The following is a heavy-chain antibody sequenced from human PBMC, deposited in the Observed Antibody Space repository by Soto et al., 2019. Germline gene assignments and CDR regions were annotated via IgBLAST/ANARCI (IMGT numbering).Heavy chain of an antibody. Sequence: GESLKISCKGSGYSFTSYWIGWVRQAPGKGLEWVANIKQDGSEKYYVDSVKGRFTISRDNAKNSLYLQMNSLRADDTAVYYCARHGGYYFDYWGQGTLVTVSS. J-gene: IGHJ4*02. D-gene: IGHD4-17*01. CDR2: IKQDGSEK. CDR3: ARHGGYYFDY. V-gene: IGHV3-7*04. CDR1: GYSFTSYW.